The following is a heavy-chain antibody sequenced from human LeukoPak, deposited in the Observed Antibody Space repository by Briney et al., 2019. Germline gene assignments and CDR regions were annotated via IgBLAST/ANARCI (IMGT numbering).Heavy chain of an antibody. V-gene: IGHV1-18*03. D-gene: IGHD1-1*01. CDR1: GYTFTSYG. Sequence: ASVKVSCKASGYTFTSYGISWVRQAPGQGLEWMGWISAYNGNTNYAQKLQGRVTMTTDTSTSTAYMELRSLRSDDMAVYYCARDAARGTTGTTSSDYWGQGTLVTVSS. CDR2: ISAYNGNT. J-gene: IGHJ4*02. CDR3: ARDAARGTTGTTSSDY.